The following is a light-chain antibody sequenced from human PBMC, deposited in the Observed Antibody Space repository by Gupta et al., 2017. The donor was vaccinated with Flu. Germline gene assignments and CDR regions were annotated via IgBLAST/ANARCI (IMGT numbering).Light chain of an antibody. V-gene: IGLV2-14*01. CDR3: SSYTSSNTWV. Sequence: QSALTQPASVSGSPGQSITISCTGTSSDVGGYNYVSWYQQHPGEAPKILIYEVSNRPSGVSDRFSGSKSGNTASLTISGLQAEDEADYYCSSYTSSNTWVFGGGTKLTVL. CDR2: EVS. CDR1: SSDVGGYNY. J-gene: IGLJ3*02.